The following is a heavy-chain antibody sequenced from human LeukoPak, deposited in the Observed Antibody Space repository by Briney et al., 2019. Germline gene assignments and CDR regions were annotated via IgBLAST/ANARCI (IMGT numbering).Heavy chain of an antibody. V-gene: IGHV4-39*01. D-gene: IGHD3-22*01. CDR1: GGSISSSSYY. CDR3: ARHKVSENSSGYYPTLFDY. J-gene: IGHJ4*02. CDR2: IYYSGST. Sequence: KPSETLSLTCTVSGGSISSSSYYWGWLRQPPGKGLEWIGSIYYSGSTYYNPSLKSRVTISVDTSKNQFSLKLSSVTAADTAVYYCARHKVSENSSGYYPTLFDYWGQGTLVTVSS.